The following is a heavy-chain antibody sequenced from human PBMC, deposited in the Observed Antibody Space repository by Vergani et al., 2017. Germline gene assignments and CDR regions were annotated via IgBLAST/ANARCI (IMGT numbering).Heavy chain of an antibody. V-gene: IGHV1-2*02. CDR2: INPNSGGT. D-gene: IGHD3-10*01. CDR1: GYTFTGYY. J-gene: IGHJ5*02. Sequence: QVQLVQSGAEVKKPGASVKVSCKASGYTFTGYYMHWVRQAPGQGLEWMGWINPNSGGTNYAQKFQGRVTMTRDTSISPAYMELSRLRSDDTAVYYCARAGLLWFGELSWFDPWGQGTLVTVSS. CDR3: ARAGLLWFGELSWFDP.